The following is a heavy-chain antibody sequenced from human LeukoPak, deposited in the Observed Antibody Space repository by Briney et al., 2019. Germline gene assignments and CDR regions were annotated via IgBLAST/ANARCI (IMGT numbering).Heavy chain of an antibody. CDR1: GGTFGSYA. D-gene: IGHD4-17*01. Sequence: ASVKVSCKASGGTFGSYAISWVRQAPGQGLEWMGGIIPIFGTANYAQKFRGRVTITADESTSTAYMELSSLRSEDTAVYYCARGDYGMTTAEVYFDYWGQGTLVTVSS. CDR2: IIPIFGTA. J-gene: IGHJ4*02. CDR3: ARGDYGMTTAEVYFDY. V-gene: IGHV1-69*13.